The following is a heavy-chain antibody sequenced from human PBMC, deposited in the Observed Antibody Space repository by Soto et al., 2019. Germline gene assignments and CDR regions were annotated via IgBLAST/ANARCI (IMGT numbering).Heavy chain of an antibody. Sequence: PSETLSLTCTVSGGSISSGDYYWSWIRQPPGKGLEWIGYIYYSGSTYYNPSLKSRVTISVDTSKNQFSLKLSSVTAADTAVYYCARDCSSSSKYYFDYWGQGTLVTVSS. V-gene: IGHV4-30-4*01. D-gene: IGHD6-6*01. CDR3: ARDCSSSSKYYFDY. CDR1: GGSISSGDYY. J-gene: IGHJ4*02. CDR2: IYYSGST.